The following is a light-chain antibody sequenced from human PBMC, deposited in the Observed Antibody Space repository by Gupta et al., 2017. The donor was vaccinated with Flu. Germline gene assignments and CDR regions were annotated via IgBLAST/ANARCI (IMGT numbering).Light chain of an antibody. CDR2: GAS. CDR1: QSVSNSY. CDR3: QVYGSSTEVP. J-gene: IGKJ4*01. Sequence: EVVLTQSPATLSLTPGERAILSCRASQSVSNSYLAWYQQKPGQAPRLLIYGASSRATGIPDRFSGSGSGTDFTLTINRLEPEDFAVYYCQVYGSSTEVPFGGGTKVEIK. V-gene: IGKV3-20*01.